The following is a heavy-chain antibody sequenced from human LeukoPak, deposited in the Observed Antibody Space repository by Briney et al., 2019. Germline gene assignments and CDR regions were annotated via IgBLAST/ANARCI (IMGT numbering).Heavy chain of an antibody. CDR1: GYTFTSYY. Sequence: ASGKVSCKASGYTFTSYYMHWVRQAPGPGLEWMGIINPSGGSTSYAKKFQGRVTMTRDTSTSTVYMELSSLRSEETAVYYCARGGGEDYDSSGYYRLYWGQGTLVTVSS. CDR3: ARGGGEDYDSSGYYRLY. J-gene: IGHJ4*02. V-gene: IGHV1-46*03. D-gene: IGHD3-22*01. CDR2: INPSGGST.